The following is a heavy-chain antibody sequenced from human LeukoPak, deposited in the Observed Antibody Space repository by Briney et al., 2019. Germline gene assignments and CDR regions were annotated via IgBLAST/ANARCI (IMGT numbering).Heavy chain of an antibody. CDR2: ISSSSSYI. V-gene: IGHV3-21*01. D-gene: IGHD3-10*01. Sequence: PGGSLRLSCAASGFTFSSYSMNWVRQAPGKGLEWVSSISSSSSYIYYADSVKGRFTISRDNAKNSLYLQMNSLRAEDTAVYYCAREEGSYSQRWFDYWGQGTLVTVSS. CDR1: GFTFSSYS. J-gene: IGHJ4*02. CDR3: AREEGSYSQRWFDY.